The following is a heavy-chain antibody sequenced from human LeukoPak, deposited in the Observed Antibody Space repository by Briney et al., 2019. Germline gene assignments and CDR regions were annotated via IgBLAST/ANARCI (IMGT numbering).Heavy chain of an antibody. Sequence: ASVKVSCKASGYTFTSYYMHWVRQAPGQGLEWMGIINPSGGSTSYAQKFQGRVTMTRDTSTSTVYMELSSLRSEDTAVYYCARGGSREVGIQSAYFDYWGQGTLVTVSS. CDR3: ARGGSREVGIQSAYFDY. J-gene: IGHJ4*02. CDR1: GYTFTSYY. D-gene: IGHD2-21*01. CDR2: INPSGGST. V-gene: IGHV1-46*01.